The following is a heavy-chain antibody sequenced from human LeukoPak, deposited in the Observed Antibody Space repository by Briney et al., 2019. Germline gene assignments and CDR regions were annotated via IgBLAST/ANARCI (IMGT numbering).Heavy chain of an antibody. Sequence: GGSLRLSCAASGFTFSSYAMHWVRQAPGKGLKWVALISYDGSGQYYTESVKGRFTISRDNAKNSLYLQMNSLRDEDTAVYYCARAFGLTDYWGQGTLVTVSS. CDR1: GFTFSSYA. V-gene: IGHV3-30-3*01. CDR3: ARAFGLTDY. D-gene: IGHD3/OR15-3a*01. J-gene: IGHJ4*02. CDR2: ISYDGSGQ.